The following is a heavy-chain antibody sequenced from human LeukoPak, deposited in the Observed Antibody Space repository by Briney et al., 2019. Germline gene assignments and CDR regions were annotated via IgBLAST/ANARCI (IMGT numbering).Heavy chain of an antibody. CDR2: ISSSSSYI. CDR1: GSTFSSYS. CDR3: ARDSYCSSTSCYPPPYGMDV. J-gene: IGHJ6*02. D-gene: IGHD2-2*01. V-gene: IGHV3-21*01. Sequence: KAGGSLRLSCAASGSTFSSYSMNWVRQAPGKGLEWVSSISSSSSYIYYADSVKGQFTISRDNAKDSLYLQMNSLRAEDTAVYYCARDSYCSSTSCYPPPYGMDVWGQGTTVTVSS.